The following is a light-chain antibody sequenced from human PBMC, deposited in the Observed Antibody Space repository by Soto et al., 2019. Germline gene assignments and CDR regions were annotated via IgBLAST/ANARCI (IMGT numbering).Light chain of an antibody. CDR2: DVT. J-gene: IGLJ1*01. V-gene: IGLV2-14*01. CDR1: SSDVGGYKY. CDR3: SSYTSSSSYV. Sequence: QSVLTQPASVSGSPGQSITISCTGTSSDVGGYKYVSWYQQHTDKAPKLIIYDVTNRPSGISNSFSGSKSGNTASLTISGLQAEDEADYYCSSYTSSSSYVFGTGTKVTVL.